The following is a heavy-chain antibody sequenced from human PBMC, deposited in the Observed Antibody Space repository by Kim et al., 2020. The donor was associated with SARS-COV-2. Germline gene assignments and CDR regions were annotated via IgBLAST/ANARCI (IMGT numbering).Heavy chain of an antibody. CDR1: GGTFSSYA. CDR2: IIPIFGTA. Sequence: SVKVSCKASGGTFSSYAISWVRQAPGQGLEWMGGIIPIFGTANYAQKFQGRVTITADESTSTAYMELSSLRSEDTAVYYCASNVGPYGDPIEIYYYYYGMDVWGQGTTVTVSS. V-gene: IGHV1-69*13. CDR3: ASNVGPYGDPIEIYYYYYGMDV. J-gene: IGHJ6*02. D-gene: IGHD4-17*01.